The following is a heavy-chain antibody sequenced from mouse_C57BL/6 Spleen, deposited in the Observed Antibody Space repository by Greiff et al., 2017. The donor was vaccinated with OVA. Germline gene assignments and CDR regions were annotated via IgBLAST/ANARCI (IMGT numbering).Heavy chain of an antibody. J-gene: IGHJ4*01. V-gene: IGHV2-2*01. CDR2: IWSGGST. Sequence: VQGVESGPGLVQPSQSLSITCTVSGFSLTSYGVHWVRQSPGKGLEWLGVIWSGGSTDYNAAFISRLSISKDNSKSQVFFKMNSLQADDTAIYYCARRDYYGSSWGAMDYWGQGTSVTVSS. D-gene: IGHD1-1*01. CDR3: ARRDYYGSSWGAMDY. CDR1: GFSLTSYG.